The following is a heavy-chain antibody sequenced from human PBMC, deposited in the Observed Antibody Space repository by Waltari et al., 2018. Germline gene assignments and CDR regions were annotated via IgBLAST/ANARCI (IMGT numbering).Heavy chain of an antibody. Sequence: EVQLVESGGGLIKPGGSMRLSCAASGFTVSNNYMSWVRQAPGKGLEWVSVIYSGGNAYYADSVKGRFTISRDNSKNTVYLQMNSLRAEDTALYYCARFSHKDYWGQGILVTVSS. CDR2: IYSGGNA. CDR1: GFTVSNNY. V-gene: IGHV3-53*01. CDR3: ARFSHKDY. J-gene: IGHJ4*02.